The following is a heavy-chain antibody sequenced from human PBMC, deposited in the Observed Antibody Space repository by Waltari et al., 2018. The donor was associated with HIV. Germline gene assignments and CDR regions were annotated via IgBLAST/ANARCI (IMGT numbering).Heavy chain of an antibody. CDR3: ARGGFYGSGSKVN. CDR1: GFTVSSYW. J-gene: IGHJ4*02. V-gene: IGHV3-7*04. Sequence: EVQLVESGGGLVQPGGSLRLSCAASGFTVSSYWMSWVRQAPGKGLEWVANIKQDGSEKYYVDPVNGRFTISRDNAENSLYLQMNSLRAEDTAVYYCARGGFYGSGSKVNWGQGTLVTVSS. CDR2: IKQDGSEK. D-gene: IGHD3-10*01.